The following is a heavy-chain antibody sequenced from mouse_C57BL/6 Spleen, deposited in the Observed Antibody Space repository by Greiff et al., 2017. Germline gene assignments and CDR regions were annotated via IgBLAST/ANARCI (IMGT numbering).Heavy chain of an antibody. CDR3: ARNHITTVEAWYFDV. D-gene: IGHD1-1*01. CDR1: GFSLTSYA. J-gene: IGHJ1*03. V-gene: IGHV2-9-1*01. CDR2: IWTGGGT. Sequence: VQLQESGPGLVAPSQSLSITCTVSGFSLTSYAISWVRQPPGKGLEWLGVIWTGGGTNYNSALKSRLSSSKDNSKSQVFLKMNSLQTDDTARYYCARNHITTVEAWYFDVWGTGTTVTVSS.